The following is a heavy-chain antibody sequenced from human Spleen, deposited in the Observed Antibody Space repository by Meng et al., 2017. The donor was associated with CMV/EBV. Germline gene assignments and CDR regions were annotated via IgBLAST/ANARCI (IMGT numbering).Heavy chain of an antibody. CDR2: INGDGSSI. V-gene: IGHV3-74*03. CDR1: AFTLSNHW. CDR3: ARDLNWGAVRVGILDYYGMDV. Sequence: GGSLRLSCVVSAFTLSNHWMHWVRQAPGKGQVWVSHINGDGSSITYADSVKGRFTISRDNAKNSLYLQMNSLRAEDTAVYYCARDLNWGAVRVGILDYYGMDVWGQGTTVTVSS. D-gene: IGHD7-27*01. J-gene: IGHJ6*02.